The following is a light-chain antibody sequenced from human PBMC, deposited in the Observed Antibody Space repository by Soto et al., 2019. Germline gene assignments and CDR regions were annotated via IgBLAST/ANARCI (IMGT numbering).Light chain of an antibody. V-gene: IGKV1-5*01. Sequence: DIRMTQSPSTLSASVGDRVTITCRASQSISSWLAWYQQKPGIAPKLLIYDASSLKSGVPSRFSGSGSGTEFTLTINSLQPDDFATYYCQQYNSFSPYTFGQGTKLEIK. CDR2: DAS. J-gene: IGKJ2*01. CDR3: QQYNSFSPYT. CDR1: QSISSW.